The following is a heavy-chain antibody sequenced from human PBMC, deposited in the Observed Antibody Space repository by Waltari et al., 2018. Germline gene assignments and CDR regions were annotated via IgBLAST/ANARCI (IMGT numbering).Heavy chain of an antibody. D-gene: IGHD6-6*01. CDR3: ARAVAARPEWFDP. CDR2: IYPGDSDT. CDR1: GYSFTSYW. J-gene: IGHJ5*02. V-gene: IGHV5-51*03. Sequence: EVQLVQSGAEVKKPGESLKISCKGSGYSFTSYWIGWVRQMPGKGLEWMGIIYPGDSDTRYSPSLKSRVTISVDRSKNQFSLKLSSVTAADTTVYYCARAVAARPEWFDPWGQGTLVTVSS.